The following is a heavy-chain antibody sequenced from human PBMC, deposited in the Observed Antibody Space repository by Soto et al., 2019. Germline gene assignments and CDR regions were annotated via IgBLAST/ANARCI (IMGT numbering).Heavy chain of an antibody. Sequence: GGSLRLSCAASGFTFSSYAMSWVRQAAGKGLEWVSGISGSGGSTYYADSVKGRFTISRDNSKNTLYLQMNSLRAEDTALYYCATTNRWTMIRGDPFDYWGQGTLVTVSS. CDR2: ISGSGGST. CDR1: GFTFSSYA. V-gene: IGHV3-23*01. CDR3: ATTNRWTMIRGDPFDY. D-gene: IGHD3-10*01. J-gene: IGHJ4*02.